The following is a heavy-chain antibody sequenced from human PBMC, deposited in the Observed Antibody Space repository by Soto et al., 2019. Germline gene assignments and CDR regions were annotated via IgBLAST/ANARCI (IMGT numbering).Heavy chain of an antibody. CDR1: GFSLTTSGMC. J-gene: IGHJ4*02. CDR2: IDWDDDE. D-gene: IGHD6-13*01. CDR3: ARSAAAGRYYFDY. Sequence: SGPTLVNPTQTLTLTCSFSGFSLTTSGMCVSWIRQPPGKGLEWLARIDWDDDEYFSTSLKTRLSISKDTSKNQVVLTMTNMAPGDTATYYCARSAAAGRYYFDYWGLGTLVTVSS. V-gene: IGHV2-70*11.